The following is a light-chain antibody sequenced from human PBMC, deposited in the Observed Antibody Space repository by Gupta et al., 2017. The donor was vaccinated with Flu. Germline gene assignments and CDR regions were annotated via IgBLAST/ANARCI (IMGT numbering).Light chain of an antibody. CDR1: SSDVGGYNF. CDR3: SSYAGRNTHV. CDR2: EVN. J-gene: IGLJ1*01. V-gene: IGLV2-8*01. Sequence: SVTISCTGTSSDVGGYNFVSWYQHHPGKAPKLMIYEVNKRPSGVPDRFSGSRSGNTASLTVSGLQAEDEADYYCSSYAGRNTHVFGTGTKVTVL.